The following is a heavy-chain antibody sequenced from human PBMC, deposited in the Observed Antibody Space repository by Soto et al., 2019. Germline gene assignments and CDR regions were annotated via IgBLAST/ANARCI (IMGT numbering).Heavy chain of an antibody. J-gene: IGHJ3*02. D-gene: IGHD3-16*02. V-gene: IGHV3-23*01. CDR1: GFTFSSYA. CDR2: ISGSGGST. CDR3: AKGSRRGDDYIWGSYRPLDAFDI. Sequence: EVQLLESGGGLVQPGGSLRLSCAASGFTFSSYAMSWVRQAPGKGLEWVSAISGSGGSTYYADSVKGRFTISRDNSKNTLYLQMNSLRADDTAVYYCAKGSRRGDDYIWGSYRPLDAFDIWGQGTMVTVSS.